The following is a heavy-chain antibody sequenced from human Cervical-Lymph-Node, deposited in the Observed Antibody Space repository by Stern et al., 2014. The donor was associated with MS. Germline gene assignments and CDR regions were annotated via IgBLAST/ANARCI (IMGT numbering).Heavy chain of an antibody. D-gene: IGHD4-23*01. V-gene: IGHV3-33*01. CDR2: IWYDGSNR. J-gene: IGHJ1*01. CDR3: AREGGNTAEYFQH. Sequence: VQLGESGGGVVQPGRSLRLSCAASGFTFSSSGMHWVRQAPGKGLEWLAIIWYDGSNRYYADSVKGRFTISRDNSKNTLYLQMNSLRADDTAVYYCAREGGNTAEYFQHWGQGTLVTVSS. CDR1: GFTFSSSG.